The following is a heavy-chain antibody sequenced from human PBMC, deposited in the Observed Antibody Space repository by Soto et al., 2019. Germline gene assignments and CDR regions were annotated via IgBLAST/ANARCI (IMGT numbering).Heavy chain of an antibody. CDR1: GGSFSGYY. CDR2: INHSGST. J-gene: IGHJ6*03. CDR3: ARGGRGYSYGYNYYYMDV. D-gene: IGHD5-18*01. Sequence: NPSETLSLTCAVYGGSFSGYYWSWIRQPPGKGLEWIGEINHSGSTNYNPSLKSRVTISVDTSKNQFSLKLSSVTAADTAVYYCARGGRGYSYGYNYYYMDVWGKGTTVTVSS. V-gene: IGHV4-34*01.